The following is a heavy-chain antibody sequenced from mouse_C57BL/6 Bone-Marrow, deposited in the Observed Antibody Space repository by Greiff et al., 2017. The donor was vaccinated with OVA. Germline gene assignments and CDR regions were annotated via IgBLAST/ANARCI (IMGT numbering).Heavy chain of an antibody. V-gene: IGHV1-80*01. CDR2: IYPGDGDT. D-gene: IGHD3-2*02. Sequence: QVQLQQSGAELVKPGASVKISCKASGYAFSSYWMNWVKQRPGKGLEWIGQIYPGDGDTNYNGKFKGKATLTADKSSSTAYMQLSSLTSEDSAVYFCASTAQARGYAMDDWGQGTSVTVSS. CDR3: ASTAQARGYAMDD. J-gene: IGHJ4*01. CDR1: GYAFSSYW.